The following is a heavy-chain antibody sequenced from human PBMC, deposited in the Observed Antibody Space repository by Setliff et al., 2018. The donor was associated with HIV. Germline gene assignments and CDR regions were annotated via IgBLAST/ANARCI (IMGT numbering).Heavy chain of an antibody. CDR2: IHTSGNI. D-gene: IGHD3-22*01. CDR3: VKVGPSYYYDSTGYSPDAFDI. CDR1: GGSISSYY. J-gene: IGHJ3*02. V-gene: IGHV4-4*07. Sequence: SETLSLTCIVSGGSISSYYWSWIRQSAGKELEWIGRIHTSGNIGYNPSLQSRVTMSTDTSNNQFSLKLSYVTAADTAVYYCVKVGPSYYYDSTGYSPDAFDIWGHGTKVTVSS.